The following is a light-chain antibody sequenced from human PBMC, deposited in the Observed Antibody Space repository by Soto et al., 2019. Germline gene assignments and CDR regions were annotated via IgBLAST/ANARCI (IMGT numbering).Light chain of an antibody. J-gene: IGKJ4*01. Sequence: EIVLTQSPATLSLSPGERVTLSCRASQSVSTYLAWYQQKPGQAPRLLIYDASNRATGIPARFSSSGSGTELPLTLSRSDLEDFAAHYCQYLDYWPQGATFGGGTRVEIQ. CDR1: QSVSTY. CDR2: DAS. CDR3: QYLDYWPQGAT. V-gene: IGKV3-11*01.